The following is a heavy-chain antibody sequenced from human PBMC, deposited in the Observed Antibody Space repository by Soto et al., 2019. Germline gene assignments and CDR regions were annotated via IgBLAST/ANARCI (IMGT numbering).Heavy chain of an antibody. CDR2: ISYDGSNK. Sequence: GGSLRLSCAASGFTFSSYGMHWVRQAPGKGLEWVAVISYDGSNKYYADSVKGRFTISRDNSKNTLYLQMNSLRAEDTAVYYCAKDSVLLWFGDPRGAFDIWGQGTMVTVSS. CDR1: GFTFSSYG. J-gene: IGHJ3*02. V-gene: IGHV3-30*18. CDR3: AKDSVLLWFGDPRGAFDI. D-gene: IGHD3-10*01.